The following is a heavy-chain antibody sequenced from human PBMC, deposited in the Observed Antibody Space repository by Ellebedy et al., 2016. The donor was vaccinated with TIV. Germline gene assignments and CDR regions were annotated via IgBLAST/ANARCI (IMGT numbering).Heavy chain of an antibody. CDR3: ARGFWGGDYFDF. J-gene: IGHJ4*02. Sequence: MPSETLSLTCAVYGGSFSGYYWSWIRQPPGKGLEWIGEINDSGRPSSNPSLKSRFTVSVDTSKNQFSLKLSSVTAADTAVYYCARGFWGGDYFDFWGQGTLVTVSS. D-gene: IGHD7-27*01. V-gene: IGHV4-34*01. CDR2: INDSGRP. CDR1: GGSFSGYY.